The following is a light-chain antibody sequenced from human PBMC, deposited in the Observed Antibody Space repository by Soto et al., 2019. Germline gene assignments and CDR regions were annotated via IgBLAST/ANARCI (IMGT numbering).Light chain of an antibody. Sequence: IQMTQSPSSLSASVEDRDTITCRASQGIRDDLGWYQQKPGEAPKLLIYAASSLQSGVPSRFSGSVSGTDFTLTISSLQPEDFATYYCLQDYNYPRTFGGGTKVDIK. CDR3: LQDYNYPRT. CDR1: QGIRDD. V-gene: IGKV1-6*01. CDR2: AAS. J-gene: IGKJ4*01.